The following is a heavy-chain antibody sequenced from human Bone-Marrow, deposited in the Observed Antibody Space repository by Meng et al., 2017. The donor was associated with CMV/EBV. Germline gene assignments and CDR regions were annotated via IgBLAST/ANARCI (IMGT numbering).Heavy chain of an antibody. V-gene: IGHV3-30*02. D-gene: IGHD2-2*02. CDR1: EFTFSSYA. Sequence: GESLKISCAASEFTFSSYAMHWVRQAPGKGLEWVAYIRYDGSNKYYADSVKGRFTISRDNSKNSLYLQMNSLRAEDTAVYYCARERDIVVVPAAIPLFNYYYGMDVWGQGTTVTVSS. CDR2: IRYDGSNK. CDR3: ARERDIVVVPAAIPLFNYYYGMDV. J-gene: IGHJ6*02.